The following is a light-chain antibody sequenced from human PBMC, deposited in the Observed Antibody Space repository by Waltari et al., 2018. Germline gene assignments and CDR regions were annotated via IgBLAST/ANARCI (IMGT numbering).Light chain of an antibody. V-gene: IGKV3-15*01. CDR2: GAS. CDR3: QQYNNWPHT. J-gene: IGKJ2*01. CDR1: QSVSSN. Sequence: EIVMTQSPATLSVSPGERATLSCRANQSVSSNLAWYQQKPGQAPRLLIYGASTRATGIPARFSGSESGTEFTLTISSLQSEDFAVYYCQQYNNWPHTFGQGTKLEIK.